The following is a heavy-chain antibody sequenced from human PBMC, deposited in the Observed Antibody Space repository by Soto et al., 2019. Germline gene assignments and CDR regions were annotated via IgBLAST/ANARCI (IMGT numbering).Heavy chain of an antibody. CDR3: ARDRRDPYYYYMDV. Sequence: GGSLRLSWAASGFTVSSNYMSWVRQAPGKGLEWVSVIYSGGSTYYADSVKGRFTISRHNSKNTLYLQMNSLRAEDTAVYYCARDRRDPYYYYMDVWGKGTTVTVSS. J-gene: IGHJ6*03. CDR2: IYSGGST. CDR1: GFTVSSNY. V-gene: IGHV3-53*04.